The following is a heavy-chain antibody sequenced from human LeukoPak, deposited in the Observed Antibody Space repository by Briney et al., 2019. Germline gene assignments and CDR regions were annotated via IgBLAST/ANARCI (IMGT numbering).Heavy chain of an antibody. CDR2: INPSGGST. D-gene: IGHD3-3*01. Sequence: ASVKVSCKASGYTFTGYYMHWVRQAPGQGLEWMGIINPSGGSTSYAQKFQGRVTMTRDMSTSTVYMELSSLRSEDTAVYYCARDYDFWSGYYTGVFDYWGQGTLVTVFS. V-gene: IGHV1-46*01. CDR3: ARDYDFWSGYYTGVFDY. J-gene: IGHJ4*02. CDR1: GYTFTGYY.